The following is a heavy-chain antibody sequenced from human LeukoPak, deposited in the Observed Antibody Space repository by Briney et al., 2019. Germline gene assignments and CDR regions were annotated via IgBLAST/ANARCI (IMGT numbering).Heavy chain of an antibody. CDR1: GFTFSTYT. J-gene: IGHJ3*02. D-gene: IGHD6-19*01. CDR2: ISSSSSYI. V-gene: IGHV3-21*01. Sequence: GGSLRLSCAASGFTFSTYTLNWVRQAPGKGLEWVSSISSSSSYIYYADSVKGRFTISRDNAKNSLYLQMNSLRAEDTAVYYCARDWGSSGWYVPDAFDIWGQGTMVTVSS. CDR3: ARDWGSSGWYVPDAFDI.